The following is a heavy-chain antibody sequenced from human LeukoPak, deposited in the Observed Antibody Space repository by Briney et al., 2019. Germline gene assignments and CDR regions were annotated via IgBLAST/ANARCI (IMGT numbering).Heavy chain of an antibody. CDR2: INPSSGGT. Sequence: ASVKVSCKASGYTFTGYYMHWVRQAPGQGLEWMGWINPSSGGTNYAQKFQGRVIMTRDTSSSTAYMELNSLNSDDTAIYYCARERGPLTSRFDFWGLGTLVTVSS. D-gene: IGHD2-15*01. CDR1: GYTFTGYY. J-gene: IGHJ4*02. CDR3: ARERGPLTSRFDF. V-gene: IGHV1-2*02.